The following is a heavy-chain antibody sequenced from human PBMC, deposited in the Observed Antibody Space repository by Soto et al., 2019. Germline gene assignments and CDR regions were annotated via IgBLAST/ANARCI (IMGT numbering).Heavy chain of an antibody. D-gene: IGHD3-3*01. J-gene: IGHJ6*02. CDR1: GGSILSYS. Sequence: PSETLSLTCTASGGSILSYSWGWIRQPAGKGLEWIGRIYTSGTTNYNPSLKSRVTMSVDTSKNQISLKLSSVTAADTAVYYCEGWSSYYGVDVWGQGTTVTVPS. CDR3: EGWSSYYGVDV. CDR2: IYTSGTT. V-gene: IGHV4-4*07.